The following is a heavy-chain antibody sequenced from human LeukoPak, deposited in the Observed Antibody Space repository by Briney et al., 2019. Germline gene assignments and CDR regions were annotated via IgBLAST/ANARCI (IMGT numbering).Heavy chain of an antibody. CDR1: GVSISSSSYY. J-gene: IGHJ5*02. V-gene: IGHV4-39*01. Sequence: SETLSLTCTVSGVSISSSSYYWGWIRQPPGKGLEWIGSIYYSGSTYYNPSLKSRVTISVDTSKNQFSLKLSSVTAADTAVYYCARHAAQSYDILTGYYNWFDPWGQGTLVTVSS. CDR3: ARHAAQSYDILTGYYNWFDP. CDR2: IYYSGST. D-gene: IGHD3-9*01.